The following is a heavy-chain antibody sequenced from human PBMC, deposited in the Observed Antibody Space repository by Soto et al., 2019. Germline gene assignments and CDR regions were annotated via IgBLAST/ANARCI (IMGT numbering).Heavy chain of an antibody. CDR1: GGSISSYY. CDR2: IYYSGST. CDR3: ARARWLRSNFDY. J-gene: IGHJ4*02. V-gene: IGHV4-59*01. Sequence: QVPLQESGPGLVKPSETLSLTCTVSGGSISSYYWSWIRQPPGKGLEWIGYIYYSGSTNYNPSLKSRVTISVDTSKNQFSLKLSSVTAADTAVYYCARARWLRSNFDYWGQGTLVTVSS. D-gene: IGHD5-12*01.